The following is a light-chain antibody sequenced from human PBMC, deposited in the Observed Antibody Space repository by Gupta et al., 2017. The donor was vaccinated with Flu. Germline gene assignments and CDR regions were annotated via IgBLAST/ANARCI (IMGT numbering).Light chain of an antibody. Sequence: IVLTQSPGTLSLSPGERATLSCRASETINNSNLAWYHQKPGQAPRLLIYGASSRVTGIPDRFSGSGSGTEFTLTISRLEPEDFAVYYCQQYGSSPVTFGEGTKVEI. J-gene: IGKJ1*01. CDR3: QQYGSSPVT. CDR2: GAS. V-gene: IGKV3-20*01. CDR1: ETINNSN.